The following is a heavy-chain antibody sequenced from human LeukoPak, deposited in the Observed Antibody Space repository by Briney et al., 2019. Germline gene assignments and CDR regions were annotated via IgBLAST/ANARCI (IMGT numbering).Heavy chain of an antibody. CDR1: GFTFSSYS. Sequence: GGSLRLSCVASGFTFSSYSMNWVRQAPGKGLEWVSSISSSSSYIYYADSVKGRFTISRDNSKNTLWLQMRTLGAEDTAVYYCAKAGSIRFDYWGQGTLVTVSS. D-gene: IGHD1-26*01. J-gene: IGHJ4*02. V-gene: IGHV3-21*04. CDR2: ISSSSSYI. CDR3: AKAGSIRFDY.